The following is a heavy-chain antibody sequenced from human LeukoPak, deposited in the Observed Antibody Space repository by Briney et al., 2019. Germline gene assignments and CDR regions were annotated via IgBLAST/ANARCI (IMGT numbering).Heavy chain of an antibody. V-gene: IGHV5-10-1*01. Sequence: GESLRISGKGSGYSFTSYWISWVRQMPGKGLEWMGRIDPSDSYANYSPSFQGHVTISADKSISTAYLQWSSLKASDTAMYYCARKKDIVVVPAAEDAFDIWGQGTMVTVSS. CDR2: IDPSDSYA. CDR1: GYSFTSYW. D-gene: IGHD2-2*01. CDR3: ARKKDIVVVPAAEDAFDI. J-gene: IGHJ3*02.